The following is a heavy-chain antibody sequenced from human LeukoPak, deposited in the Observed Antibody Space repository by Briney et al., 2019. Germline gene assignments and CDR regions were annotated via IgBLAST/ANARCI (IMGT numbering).Heavy chain of an antibody. V-gene: IGHV4-4*02. Sequence: SGTLSLTCAVSGGSISSSNWWSWVRQPPGKGLEWIGEIYHSGSTNYNPSLKSRVTISVDKSKNQFSLKLSSVTAADMAAYYCARELDSSGGDWFDPWGQGTLVTVSS. CDR3: ARELDSSGGDWFDP. CDR1: GGSISSSNW. D-gene: IGHD6-19*01. CDR2: IYHSGST. J-gene: IGHJ5*02.